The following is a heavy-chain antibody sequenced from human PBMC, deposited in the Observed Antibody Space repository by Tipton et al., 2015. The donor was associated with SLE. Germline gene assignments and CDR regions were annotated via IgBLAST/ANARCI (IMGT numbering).Heavy chain of an antibody. CDR2: FNPEDGET. V-gene: IGHV1-24*01. Sequence: QLVQFGPEVKKPGASVKVSCKVSRYTLTELSMHWVRQAPGKGLEWMGDFNPEDGETIYAQKFQGRVTMTEDTSIDTAYMELSSLRSEDTAVYYCAVHSGTYPDAFDMWGQGTMVTVSS. CDR1: RYTLTELS. D-gene: IGHD1-26*01. J-gene: IGHJ3*02. CDR3: AVHSGTYPDAFDM.